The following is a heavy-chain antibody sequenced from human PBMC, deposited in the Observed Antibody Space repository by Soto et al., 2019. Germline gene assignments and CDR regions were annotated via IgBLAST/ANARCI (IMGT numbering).Heavy chain of an antibody. CDR1: GYSFTSDW. D-gene: IGHD2-2*01. CDR3: ARRSVSTYHDY. J-gene: IGHJ4*02. Sequence: GESLKISCKGSGYSFTSDWIGWVRQMPGKGLEWMGIIYPGDSDTRYSPSFQGQVTMSADKSISTAYLQWSSLKASDTAMYYCARRSVSTYHDYWGQGTLVTVSS. CDR2: IYPGDSDT. V-gene: IGHV5-51*01.